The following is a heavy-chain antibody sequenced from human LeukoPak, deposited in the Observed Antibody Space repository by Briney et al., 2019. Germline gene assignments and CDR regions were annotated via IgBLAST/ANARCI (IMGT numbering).Heavy chain of an antibody. CDR2: ISGSGGST. Sequence: GGSLRLSCAASGFTFSSYAMSWVRQAPGKGLEWVSAISGSGGSTYYADSVKGRLTISRDNAKNTLYLQMNSLRAEDTAVYYCAKDRWFGELLFWGQGTTVTVSS. CDR1: GFTFSSYA. D-gene: IGHD3-10*01. CDR3: AKDRWFGELLF. V-gene: IGHV3-23*01. J-gene: IGHJ6*02.